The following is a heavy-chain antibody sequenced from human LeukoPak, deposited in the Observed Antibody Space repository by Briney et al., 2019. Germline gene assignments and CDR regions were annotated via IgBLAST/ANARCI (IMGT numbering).Heavy chain of an antibody. D-gene: IGHD2-2*02. CDR1: GGSFSGYY. V-gene: IGHV4-59*08. CDR3: ARQLGPYLYYFDY. J-gene: IGHJ4*02. CDR2: IYYSGST. Sequence: PSETLSLTCAVYGGSFSGYYWSWIRQPPGKGLEWIGYIYYSGSTNYNPSLKSRVTISVDTSKNQFSLKLSSVTAADTAVYYCARQLGPYLYYFDYWGQGTLVTVSS.